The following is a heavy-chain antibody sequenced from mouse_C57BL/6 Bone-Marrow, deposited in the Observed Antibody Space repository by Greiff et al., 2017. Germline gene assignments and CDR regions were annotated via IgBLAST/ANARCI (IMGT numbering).Heavy chain of an antibody. J-gene: IGHJ2*01. V-gene: IGHV1-82*01. CDR1: GYAFSSSW. D-gene: IGHD1-2*01. CDR2: IYPGGGAT. Sequence: VQLQQSGPELVKPGASVKISCKASGYAFSSSWMNWVKQRPGKGLEWIGWIYPGGGATNYNGKFKGKATLTADKSSSTAYMQLSSLTSEDSAVYFCARGGLLRRWGQGTTLTVAS. CDR3: ARGGLLRR.